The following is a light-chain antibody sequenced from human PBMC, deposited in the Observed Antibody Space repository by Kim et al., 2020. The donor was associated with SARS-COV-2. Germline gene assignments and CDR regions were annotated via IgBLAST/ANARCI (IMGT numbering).Light chain of an antibody. CDR2: RNY. Sequence: PAATLTGTRNYNNVGNEGAAWLQQHQSNPPKLLSYRNYNRPSGISERFSASRSGTTASLTIIGLQPEDEADYYCTAWDKSLSAWVFGGGTKLTVL. V-gene: IGLV10-54*04. J-gene: IGLJ2*01. CDR1: YNNVGNEG. CDR3: TAWDKSLSAWV.